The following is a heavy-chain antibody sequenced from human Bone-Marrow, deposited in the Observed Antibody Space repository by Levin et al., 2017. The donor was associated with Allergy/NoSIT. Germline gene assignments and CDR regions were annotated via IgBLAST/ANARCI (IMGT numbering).Heavy chain of an antibody. CDR1: GFTFEDYA. D-gene: IGHD5-18*01. CDR3: ARSPSPSFGYIYGKALYSYYGLDF. CDR2: IKWKSDNI. Sequence: PGGSLRLSCVASGFTFEDYAMHWVRQVPGKGLEWLSGIKWKSDNIGYADSVKGRFTISRDNAKSSLYLQMNNLRPEDTALYYCARSPSPSFGYIYGKALYSYYGLDFWGQGTTVTVSS. V-gene: IGHV3-9*01. J-gene: IGHJ6*02.